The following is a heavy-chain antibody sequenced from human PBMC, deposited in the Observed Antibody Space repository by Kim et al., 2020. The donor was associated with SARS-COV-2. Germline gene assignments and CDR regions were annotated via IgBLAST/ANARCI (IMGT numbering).Heavy chain of an antibody. CDR3: ARAPFPAGWLAYYFDY. J-gene: IGHJ4*02. D-gene: IGHD6-19*01. Sequence: KFQGRVTMTRDTSISTAYMELSRLRSDDTAVYYCARAPFPAGWLAYYFDYWGQGTLVTVSS. V-gene: IGHV1-2*02.